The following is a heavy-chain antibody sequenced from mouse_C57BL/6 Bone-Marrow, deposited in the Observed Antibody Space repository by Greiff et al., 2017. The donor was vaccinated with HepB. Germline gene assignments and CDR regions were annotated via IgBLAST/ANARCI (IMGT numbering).Heavy chain of an antibody. Sequence: VMLVESGGGLVQPGGSLKLSCAASGFTFSDYGMAWVRQAARKGPEWVAVISNLAYSIYYADTVTGRFTISRENAKNTLYLEMSSLRSEDTAMYYCARKGDYYGSSYWYFDVWGTGTTVTVSS. J-gene: IGHJ1*03. CDR3: ARKGDYYGSSYWYFDV. CDR1: GFTFSDYG. D-gene: IGHD1-1*01. V-gene: IGHV5-15*04. CDR2: ISNLAYSI.